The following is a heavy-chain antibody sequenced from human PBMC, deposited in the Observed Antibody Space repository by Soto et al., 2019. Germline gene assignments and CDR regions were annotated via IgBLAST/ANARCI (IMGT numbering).Heavy chain of an antibody. CDR1: GFNFNDYG. CDR2: ISWTGGPI. J-gene: IGHJ4*02. D-gene: IGHD2-21*02. Sequence: EVQLVESGGGLVQPGRSLRLSCAASGFNFNDYGMHWVRQVPGKGLEWVSGISWTGGPIGYSDSVKGRFTISRDNAKNSLYLKMNGLRAEDTALYYCKKNIRGNGDYGPHYFASGGQGTLVTVSS. V-gene: IGHV3-9*01. CDR3: KKNIRGNGDYGPHYFAS.